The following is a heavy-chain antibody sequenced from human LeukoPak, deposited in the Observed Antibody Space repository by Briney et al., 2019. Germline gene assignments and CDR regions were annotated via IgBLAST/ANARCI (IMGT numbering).Heavy chain of an antibody. CDR3: AKDIHLSR. CDR2: ISYSGGNA. V-gene: IGHV3-23*01. CDR1: GFTLRDSA. Sequence: GGSLRLSCAASGFTLRDSAMTWVRHVPGKGLEWVSLISYSGGNAYYADSVKGRFTISRDNSENTLSLQMNSLRVEDTARYYCAKDIHLSRWGLGTMVTVSS. D-gene: IGHD3-16*02. J-gene: IGHJ3*01.